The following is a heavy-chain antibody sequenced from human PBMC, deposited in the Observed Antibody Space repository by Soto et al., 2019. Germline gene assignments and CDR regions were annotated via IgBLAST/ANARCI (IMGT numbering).Heavy chain of an antibody. D-gene: IGHD1-26*01. CDR3: AREIELV. V-gene: IGHV3-30-3*01. Sequence: QVQLVESGGGVVQPGRSLRLSCAASGFTFSSYAMHWVRQAPGKGLEWVAVISYDGSNKYYADSVKGRFTISRDNSKNTLYLQMNSLRAEDTAVYYCAREIELVWGQGTLVTVSS. J-gene: IGHJ4*02. CDR2: ISYDGSNK. CDR1: GFTFSSYA.